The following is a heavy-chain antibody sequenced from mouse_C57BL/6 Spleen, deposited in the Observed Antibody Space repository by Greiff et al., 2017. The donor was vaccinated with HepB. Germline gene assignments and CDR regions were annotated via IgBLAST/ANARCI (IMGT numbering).Heavy chain of an antibody. CDR2: IDPEDGDT. J-gene: IGHJ2*01. Sequence: VQLQQSGAELVRPGASVKLSCTASGFNIKDYYMHWVKQRPEQGLEWIGRIDPEDGDTEYAPKFKGKATLTVDTSSSTAYMQLSSLTSEDSAVYFCARRDLFYYGSRTGDYWGQGTTLTVSS. CDR3: ARRDLFYYGSRTGDY. D-gene: IGHD1-1*01. CDR1: GFNIKDYY. V-gene: IGHV14-1*01.